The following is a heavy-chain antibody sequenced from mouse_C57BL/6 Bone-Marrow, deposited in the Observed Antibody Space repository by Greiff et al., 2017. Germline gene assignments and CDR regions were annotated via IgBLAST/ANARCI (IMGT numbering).Heavy chain of an antibody. CDR3: ARPDPPYYEGFDY. J-gene: IGHJ2*01. Sequence: EVQGVESGGGLVQPGESLKLSCESNEYEFPSHDMSWVRKTPEKRLELVAAINSDGGSTYYPDTMERRFIISRDNTKKTLYLQMSSLRSEDTAWYYCARPDPPYYEGFDYWGQGTTLTVSS. V-gene: IGHV5-2*01. CDR2: INSDGGST. CDR1: EYEFPSHD. D-gene: IGHD1-1*02.